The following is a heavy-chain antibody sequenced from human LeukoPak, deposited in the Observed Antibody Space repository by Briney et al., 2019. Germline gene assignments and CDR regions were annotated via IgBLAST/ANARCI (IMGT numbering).Heavy chain of an antibody. V-gene: IGHV1-2*06. D-gene: IGHD3-10*01. Sequence: ASVKVSCKASGYTFTGYYMHWVRQAPGQGLEWMGRINPNSGGTNYAQKFQGRVTMTRDTSISTAYTELSRLRPEDTAVYYCATVYYYGSGSYPYFDYWGQGTLVTVSS. J-gene: IGHJ4*02. CDR3: ATVYYYGSGSYPYFDY. CDR1: GYTFTGYY. CDR2: INPNSGGT.